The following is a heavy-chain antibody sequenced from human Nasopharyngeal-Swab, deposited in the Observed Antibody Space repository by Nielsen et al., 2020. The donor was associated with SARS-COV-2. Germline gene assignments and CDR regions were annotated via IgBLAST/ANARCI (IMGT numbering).Heavy chain of an antibody. Sequence: ASVKVSCKASGYTFTSYAMNWVRQAPGQGLEWVGWINTNTGNPTYAQGFTGRFVFSLDTSVSTAYLQISSLKAEDTAVYYCARDQRRGQWGRFGYWGQGTLVTVSS. CDR3: ARDQRRGQWGRFGY. V-gene: IGHV7-4-1*02. J-gene: IGHJ4*02. CDR1: GYTFTSYA. D-gene: IGHD6-19*01. CDR2: INTNTGNP.